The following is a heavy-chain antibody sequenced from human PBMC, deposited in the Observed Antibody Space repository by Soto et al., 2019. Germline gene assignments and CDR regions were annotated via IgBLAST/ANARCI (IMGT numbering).Heavy chain of an antibody. V-gene: IGHV3-33*01. CDR2: IWNDGSNK. J-gene: IGHJ4*02. Sequence: GGSLRLSCVASGFGFSSYGMHWVRQAPGKGLEWVAFIWNDGSNKFHAESVKGRFTVYRDNSRRRIYLQMYSLRVDDTALYYCARNLPPGAFDYWGQGTQVTVSS. CDR3: ARNLPPGAFDY. CDR1: GFGFSSYG.